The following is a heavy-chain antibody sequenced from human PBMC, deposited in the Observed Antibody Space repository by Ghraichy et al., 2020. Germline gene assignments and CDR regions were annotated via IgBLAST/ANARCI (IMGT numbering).Heavy chain of an antibody. CDR1: GYTFTSYG. CDR2: ISAYNGNT. J-gene: IGHJ5*02. CDR3: ARDVDGDYAGYNWFDP. V-gene: IGHV1-18*04. D-gene: IGHD4-17*01. Sequence: ASVKVSCKASGYTFTSYGISWVRQAPGQGLEWMGWISAYNGNTNYAQKLQGRVTMTTDTSTSTAYMELRSLRSDDTAVYYCARDVDGDYAGYNWFDPWGQGTLVTVSS.